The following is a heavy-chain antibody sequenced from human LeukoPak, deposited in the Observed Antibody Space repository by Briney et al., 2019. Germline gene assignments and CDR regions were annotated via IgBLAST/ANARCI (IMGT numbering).Heavy chain of an antibody. V-gene: IGHV1-18*01. CDR3: ARSRPPLGTRWDYMDV. D-gene: IGHD1-1*01. CDR2: IRAYNGNT. CDR1: GYTFTSYG. J-gene: IGHJ6*03. Sequence: ASVKVSCKASGYTFTSYGISWGRQAPGQGLEWMGWIRAYNGNTNYAHKLHSRVTMITDTSTSTEYTEMRGVRYAATAAYYCARSRPPLGTRWDYMDVWGKGTAVTVSS.